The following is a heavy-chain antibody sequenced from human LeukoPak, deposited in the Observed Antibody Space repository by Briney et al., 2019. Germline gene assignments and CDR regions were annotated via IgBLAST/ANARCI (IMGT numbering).Heavy chain of an antibody. CDR3: ARKYYYDSSGHFDY. J-gene: IGHJ4*02. D-gene: IGHD3-22*01. Sequence: GGSLRLSCAASGFTFSSYSMSWVRQAPGKGLEWVSSISSSSTYIYYADSLKGRFTISRDNAKNSLYLQMNSLRAGDTAVYYCARKYYYDSSGHFDYWGQGTLVTVSS. CDR2: ISSSSTYI. CDR1: GFTFSSYS. V-gene: IGHV3-21*01.